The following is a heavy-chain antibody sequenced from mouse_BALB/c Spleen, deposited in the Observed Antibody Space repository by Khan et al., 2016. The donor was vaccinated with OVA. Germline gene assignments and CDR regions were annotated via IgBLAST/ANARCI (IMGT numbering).Heavy chain of an antibody. CDR3: TRDRNYYGSSFYFDY. D-gene: IGHD1-1*01. J-gene: IGHJ2*01. Sequence: EVELVESGGGLVKPGGSLKLSCAASGFAFSSYSMSWVRQTPEKRLEWVATITSGGSYTYYPDSVKGRFTISRDNAKNPLYLQMSSLKSEETARYYCTRDRNYYGSSFYFDYWGQGTTLTVSS. V-gene: IGHV5-6-4*01. CDR1: GFAFSSYS. CDR2: ITSGGSYT.